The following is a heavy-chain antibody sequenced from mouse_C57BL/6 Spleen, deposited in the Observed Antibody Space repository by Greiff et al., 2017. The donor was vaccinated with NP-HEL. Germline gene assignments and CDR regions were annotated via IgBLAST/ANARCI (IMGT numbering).Heavy chain of an antibody. J-gene: IGHJ2*01. CDR2: INPGSGGT. CDR3: ARRGSGLDY. Sequence: QVQLQQSGAELVRPGTSVKVSCKASGYAFTNYLLEWVKQRPGQGLEWIGVINPGSGGTNYNEKFKGKATLTADKSSSTAYMQLSSLTSEDSAVYFCARRGSGLDYWGQGTTLTVSS. CDR1: GYAFTNYL. V-gene: IGHV1-54*01.